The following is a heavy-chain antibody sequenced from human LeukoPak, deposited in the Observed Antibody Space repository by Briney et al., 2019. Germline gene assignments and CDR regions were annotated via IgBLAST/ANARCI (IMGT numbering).Heavy chain of an antibody. CDR2: ISYDGSNK. V-gene: IGHV3-30-3*01. J-gene: IGHJ4*02. CDR1: GFTFSSYA. CDR3: AKGWIQLWSFFQY. Sequence: GGSLRLSCAASGFTFSSYAMHWVRQAPGKGLEWVAVISYDGSNKYYADSVKGRFTISRDNSKNTVYLQMNSLRADDTAVYFCAKGWIQLWSFFQYWGQGILVTVSS. D-gene: IGHD5-18*01.